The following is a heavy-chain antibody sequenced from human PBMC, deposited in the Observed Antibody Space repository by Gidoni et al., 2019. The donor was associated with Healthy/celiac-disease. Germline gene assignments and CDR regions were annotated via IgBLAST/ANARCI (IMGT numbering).Heavy chain of an antibody. V-gene: IGHV3-33*01. Sequence: QVQLVESGGGVVQPGRSLRLSCAASGFTFSSYGMHWVRQAPGKGLGWVGVIWYDGSNKYYADSVKGRFTISRDNSKNTLYLQMNSLRAEDTAVYYCASPLGYCSSTSCYAGVGAFDIWGQGTMVTVSS. CDR3: ASPLGYCSSTSCYAGVGAFDI. CDR1: GFTFSSYG. CDR2: IWYDGSNK. D-gene: IGHD2-2*01. J-gene: IGHJ3*02.